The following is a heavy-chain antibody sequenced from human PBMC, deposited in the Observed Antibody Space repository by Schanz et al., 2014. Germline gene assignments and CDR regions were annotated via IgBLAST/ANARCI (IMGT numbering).Heavy chain of an antibody. V-gene: IGHV3-30*02. CDR2: IRFDGSDK. CDR3: AGAAYCRGAGCALYYALDV. D-gene: IGHD2-15*01. J-gene: IGHJ6*02. CDR1: GFTFSSYG. Sequence: VQLVESGGGLVQPGGSLRLSCAASGFTFSSYGMHWVRQAPGKGLEWVTFIRFDGSDKYYADSVKGRFSVSRDNSKNTVFLQMNSLRAEDTGVYYCAGAAYCRGAGCALYYALDVWGQGTTVTVSS.